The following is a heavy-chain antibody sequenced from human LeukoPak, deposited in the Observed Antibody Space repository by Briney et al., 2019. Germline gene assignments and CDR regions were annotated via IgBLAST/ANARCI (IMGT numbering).Heavy chain of an antibody. CDR3: AKIMAWYSYGSDDTFDI. Sequence: ASVKVSCKASGYTFTSYDINWVRQATGQGLEWMGWMNPNSGNTGYAQKFQGRVTMTRDTSISTAYMELSRLRSDDTAVYYCAKIMAWYSYGSDDTFDIWGQGTMVTVSS. CDR2: MNPNSGNT. D-gene: IGHD5-18*01. J-gene: IGHJ3*02. CDR1: GYTFTSYD. V-gene: IGHV1-8*01.